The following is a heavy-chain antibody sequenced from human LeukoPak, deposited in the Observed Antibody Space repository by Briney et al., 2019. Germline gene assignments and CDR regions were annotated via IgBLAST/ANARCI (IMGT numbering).Heavy chain of an antibody. D-gene: IGHD6-19*01. CDR1: GGTFSSYA. J-gene: IGHJ4*02. CDR3: AFLDALGSGWYY. CDR2: IIPILGIA. Sequence: SVKVSCKASGGTFSSYAISWVRQAPGQGLEWMGRIIPILGIANYAQKFQGRVTITADKSMSTAYMELSSLRSDDTAVYYCAFLDALGSGWYYWGQGTLVTVSS. V-gene: IGHV1-69*04.